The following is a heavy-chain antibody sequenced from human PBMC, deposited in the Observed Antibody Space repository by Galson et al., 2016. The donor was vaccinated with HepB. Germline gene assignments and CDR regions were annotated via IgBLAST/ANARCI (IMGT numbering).Heavy chain of an antibody. CDR3: ATGHCRGYSCSPTTH. D-gene: IGHD2-15*01. CDR2: IHHSDSP. J-gene: IGHJ4*02. CDR1: GGSITSDW. Sequence: SETLSLTCAVSGGSITSDWWSWVRQPPGKGLEWIGEIHHSDSPNYNPSLESRVIISVDKSKNQFSLRLNSVTAADTAIYYCATGHCRGYSCSPTTHWGQGTLVTVSS. V-gene: IGHV4-4*02.